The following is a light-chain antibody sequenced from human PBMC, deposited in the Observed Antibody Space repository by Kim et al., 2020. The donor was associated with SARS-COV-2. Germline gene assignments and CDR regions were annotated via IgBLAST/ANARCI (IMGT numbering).Light chain of an antibody. Sequence: SYELTQPPSVSVAPGKTARITCGGNNIGSKSVHWYQQKPGQAPVLVIYYDSDRPSGIPERFSGSNSGNTATLTISRVEAGDEADYCCQVWDSSSDHPLFGGGTQLTVL. J-gene: IGLJ3*02. V-gene: IGLV3-21*04. CDR3: QVWDSSSDHPL. CDR1: NIGSKS. CDR2: YDS.